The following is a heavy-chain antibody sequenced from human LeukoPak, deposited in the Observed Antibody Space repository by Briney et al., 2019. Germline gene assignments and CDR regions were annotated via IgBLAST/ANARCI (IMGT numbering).Heavy chain of an antibody. D-gene: IGHD3-10*01. CDR3: AREGGYGSGMDV. CDR1: GGSISSGDYY. J-gene: IGHJ6*04. CDR2: IYYSGST. V-gene: IGHV4-30-4*01. Sequence: SETLSLTCTVSGGSISSGDYYWSWIRQPPGKGLGWIGYIYYSGSTYYNPSLKSRVTISVDTSKNQFSLKLSSVTAADTAVYYCAREGGYGSGMDVWGKGTTVTVSS.